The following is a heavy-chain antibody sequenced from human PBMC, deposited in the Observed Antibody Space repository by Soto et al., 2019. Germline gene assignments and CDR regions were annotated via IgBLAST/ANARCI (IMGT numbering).Heavy chain of an antibody. CDR3: ARGRRYYYDNTGPFYFEH. V-gene: IGHV4-59*01. CDR1: GGSISNYY. Sequence: SETLSLTCTVSGGSISNYYWSWIRQPPGNELEWIAYIYYNGITNYNPSLKSRVTISVDTSKNQFSLTLTSVTAADTAVYYCARGRRYYYDNTGPFYFEHWGQGTLVTVS. J-gene: IGHJ4*02. CDR2: IYYNGIT. D-gene: IGHD3-22*01.